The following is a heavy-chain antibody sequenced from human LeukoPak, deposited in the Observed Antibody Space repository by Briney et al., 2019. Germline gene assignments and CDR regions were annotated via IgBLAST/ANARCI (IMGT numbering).Heavy chain of an antibody. J-gene: IGHJ6*02. CDR1: GGSISSSNW. D-gene: IGHD5/OR15-5a*01. Sequence: AETLSLTCAVSGGSISSSNWWSWVRQPPGKGLEWIGEIYHSGSTNYNPSFKSRVTISVDKSKNQFSLKLSSVTAADTAVYYCARVVSHYGMDVWGQGTTVTVSS. CDR3: ARVVSHYGMDV. CDR2: IYHSGST. V-gene: IGHV4-4*02.